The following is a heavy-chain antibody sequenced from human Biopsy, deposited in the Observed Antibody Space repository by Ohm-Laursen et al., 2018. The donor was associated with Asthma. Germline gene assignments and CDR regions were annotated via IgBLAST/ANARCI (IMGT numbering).Heavy chain of an antibody. CDR3: VRDDTDDAFDI. V-gene: IGHV3-30*01. CDR2: ISKDASTQ. D-gene: IGHD5-18*01. CDR1: GFSFSNFA. Sequence: SLRLSCAAPGFSFSNFAIHWVRQAPGKGLEWVGVISKDASTQDYADSVKGRFTMARDNSKNTLDLQMNSLREEDTAVYYCVRDDTDDAFDIWGQGTVVSVSS. J-gene: IGHJ3*02.